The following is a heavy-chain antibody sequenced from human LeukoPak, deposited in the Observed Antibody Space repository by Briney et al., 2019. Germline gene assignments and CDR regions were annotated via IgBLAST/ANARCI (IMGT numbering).Heavy chain of an antibody. CDR3: ARKIRYYNDNSGLHYIAV. V-gene: IGHV3-64*01. CDR1: GFTYSCYA. Sequence: GGSLRLPCAACGFTYSCYAMHWVRQAPGKGLEYVSAISGNGGSTNYANSVKGRFTISRDNSKNTLYLQMGSVRAEDMAVYYCARKIRYYNDNSGLHYIAVSVKGTTVTISS. J-gene: IGHJ6*03. CDR2: ISGNGGST. D-gene: IGHD3-22*01.